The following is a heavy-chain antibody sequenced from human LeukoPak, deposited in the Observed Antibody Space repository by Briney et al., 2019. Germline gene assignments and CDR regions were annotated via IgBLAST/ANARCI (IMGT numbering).Heavy chain of an antibody. D-gene: IGHD3-10*01. CDR2: ISAYNGNT. J-gene: IGHJ6*03. CDR1: GYTFTSYG. Sequence: GASVKVSCKASGYTFTSYGISWVRQAPGQGLEWMGWISAYNGNTNYAQKLQGRVTVTTDTSTSTAYMELRSLRSDDTAVYYCARGPTYYYGSGSYPTYYCYMDVWGKGTTVTISS. V-gene: IGHV1-18*01. CDR3: ARGPTYYYGSGSYPTYYCYMDV.